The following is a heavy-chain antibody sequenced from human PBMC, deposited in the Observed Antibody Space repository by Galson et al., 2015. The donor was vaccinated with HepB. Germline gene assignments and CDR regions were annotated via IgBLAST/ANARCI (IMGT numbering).Heavy chain of an antibody. CDR1: GSTLNELS. D-gene: IGHD3-10*01. CDR2: FDPEEGET. J-gene: IGHJ3*01. CDR3: VGSGDFHAFYL. V-gene: IGHV1-24*01. Sequence: CKVSGSTLNELSIHWVRQAPGKGLEWVGGFDPEEGETIYAQKFQDTLTMTEDTSTDTVYMELTSLTSEDTAIYFCVGSGDFHAFYLWGQGTMVTVSS.